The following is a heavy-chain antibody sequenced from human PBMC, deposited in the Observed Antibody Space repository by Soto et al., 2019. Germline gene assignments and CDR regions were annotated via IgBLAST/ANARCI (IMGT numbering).Heavy chain of an antibody. V-gene: IGHV1-18*01. CDR1: GYNVLKYG. J-gene: IGHJ4*02. Sequence: QVQLVQSGPEMKEPGASVKVSCKGFGYNVLKYGINWVRQAPGQGLEWVGWISPYSGYTPSAPKFHGRLTLTTDTAAATAYMELKILRSADTALYFCTREATVLIPAAHPSHFDSWGQGALVTVSS. D-gene: IGHD2-2*01. CDR2: ISPYSGYT. CDR3: TREATVLIPAAHPSHFDS.